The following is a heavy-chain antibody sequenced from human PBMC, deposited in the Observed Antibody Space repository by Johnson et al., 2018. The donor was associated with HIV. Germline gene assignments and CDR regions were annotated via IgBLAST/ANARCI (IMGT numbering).Heavy chain of an antibody. CDR3: ARAPSVGADDAFDI. V-gene: IGHV3-30-3*01. Sequence: QVQLVESGGGVVQPGRSLRLSCAASGFTFSTYAMHWVRQAQGKGLEWVTLISYDGSNTYYADSVKGRFTISRENSKNTLYLQMNNLRPEDTALYYCARAPSVGADDAFDIWGQGTMVTVSS. CDR1: GFTFSTYA. J-gene: IGHJ3*02. D-gene: IGHD1-26*01. CDR2: ISYDGSNT.